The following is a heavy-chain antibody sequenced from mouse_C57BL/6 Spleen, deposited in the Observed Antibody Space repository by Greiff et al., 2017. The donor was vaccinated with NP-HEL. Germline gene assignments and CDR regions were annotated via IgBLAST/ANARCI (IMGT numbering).Heavy chain of an antibody. CDR2: ISSGGDYI. V-gene: IGHV5-9-1*02. J-gene: IGHJ3*01. Sequence: EVQVVESGEGLVKPGGSLKLSCAASGFTFSSYAMSWVRQTPEKRLEWVAYISSGGDYIYYADTVKGRFTISRDNARNTLYLQMSSLKSEDTAMYYCTRGGSYYRPFAYWGQGTLVTVSA. D-gene: IGHD2-12*01. CDR1: GFTFSSYA. CDR3: TRGGSYYRPFAY.